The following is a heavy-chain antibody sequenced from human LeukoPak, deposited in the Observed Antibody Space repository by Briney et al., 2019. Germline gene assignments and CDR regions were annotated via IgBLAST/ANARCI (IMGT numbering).Heavy chain of an antibody. V-gene: IGHV4-4*07. J-gene: IGHJ4*02. CDR1: GGSISSYY. D-gene: IGHD4-17*01. CDR2: IYTSGST. Sequence: PSETLSLTCTVSGGSISSYYWSWIRQPAGKGLEWIGRIYTSGSTNYNPSLKSRVTMSVDTSKNQFSLKLSSVTAADTAVYYCARHRVYGDHNRSGYFDYWGQGTLVTVSS. CDR3: ARHRVYGDHNRSGYFDY.